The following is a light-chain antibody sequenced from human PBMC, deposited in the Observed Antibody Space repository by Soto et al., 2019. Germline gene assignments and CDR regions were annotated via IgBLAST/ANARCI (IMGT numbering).Light chain of an antibody. Sequence: EIVVTQSPATLSVSPGERATLSCGASQSVSTNLAWYQQKPGQAPRLLIYGPSTRASGVPARFSGSGSGREFTLTISSLQSEDSAVYYCHQYNDWPPAFGQGTKVENK. J-gene: IGKJ1*01. CDR3: HQYNDWPPA. V-gene: IGKV3-15*01. CDR1: QSVSTN. CDR2: GPS.